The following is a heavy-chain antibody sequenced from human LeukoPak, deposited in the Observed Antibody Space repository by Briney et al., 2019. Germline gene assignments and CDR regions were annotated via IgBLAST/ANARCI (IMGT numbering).Heavy chain of an antibody. CDR2: IYSGGDK. D-gene: IGHD3-22*01. V-gene: IGHV3-53*01. CDR1: GFSVSNNY. Sequence: GGSLRLSCAASGFSVSNNYMSWVRQAPGKGLEWVSLIYSGGDKRYAASVKGRFTISRDNSKNTLYLQMDSLRVEDTAVYYCAKAQIQNPYDSSGSCFDYWGQGTLVTVSS. CDR3: AKAQIQNPYDSSGSCFDY. J-gene: IGHJ4*02.